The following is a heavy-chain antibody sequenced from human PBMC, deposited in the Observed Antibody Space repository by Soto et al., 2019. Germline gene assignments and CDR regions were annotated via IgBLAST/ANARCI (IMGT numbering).Heavy chain of an antibody. D-gene: IGHD3-22*01. CDR3: ASGFDSDGLYNGGHP. CDR1: GGSISPTNW. Sequence: VQLQESGPGLVKPSGTLSLTCTVSGGSISPTNWWRWVRQSPGKGLEWIGEILHIGSTNYNPSLKSRVTISIDKSKNQFSLRLSSVTAADTAVYYCASGFDSDGLYNGGHPWGQGTLVSVSS. CDR2: ILHIGST. V-gene: IGHV4-4*02. J-gene: IGHJ5*02.